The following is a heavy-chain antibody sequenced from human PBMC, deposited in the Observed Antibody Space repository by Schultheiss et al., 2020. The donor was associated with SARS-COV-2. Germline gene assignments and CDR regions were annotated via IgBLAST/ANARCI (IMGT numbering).Heavy chain of an antibody. CDR1: GFTFSSSW. Sequence: GGSLRLSCAASGFTFSSSWMHWVRQAPGKGLVWVSRINSDGSTTFYADSVKGRFTISRDNAKNSLYLQMNSLRAEDTAVYYCAGGGYCGGDCSIWGQGTMVTVSS. CDR3: AGGGYCGGDCSI. CDR2: INSDGSTT. V-gene: IGHV3-74*01. J-gene: IGHJ3*02. D-gene: IGHD2-21*01.